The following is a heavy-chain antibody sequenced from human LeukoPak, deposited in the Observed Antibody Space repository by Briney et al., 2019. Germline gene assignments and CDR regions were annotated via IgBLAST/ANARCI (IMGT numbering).Heavy chain of an antibody. CDR2: IYTSGST. CDR3: ARTLCSSTSCDWFDP. V-gene: IGHV4-4*07. D-gene: IGHD2-2*01. CDR1: GGSISSYY. J-gene: IGHJ5*02. Sequence: PSETLSLTCTVSGGSISSYYWSWIRQPAGKGLEWIGRIYTSGSTNYNPSLKSRVTMSVDTSKNQFSLKLSSVTAADTAVYYCARTLCSSTSCDWFDPWGQGTLVTVSS.